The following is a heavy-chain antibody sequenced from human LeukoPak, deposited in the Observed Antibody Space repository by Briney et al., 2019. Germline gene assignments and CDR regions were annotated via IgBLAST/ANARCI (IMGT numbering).Heavy chain of an antibody. CDR2: IYYSWSS. Sequence: SETLSLARTVSGDSISIYYWSWIRQPPGKGLEWIGYIYYSWSSTYNPSLERRVTISIDTSKNQISLKLTPVTAADTAVYYCARDVGMDVWGQGTTVTVSS. CDR1: GDSISIYY. J-gene: IGHJ6*02. CDR3: ARDVGMDV. V-gene: IGHV4-59*01.